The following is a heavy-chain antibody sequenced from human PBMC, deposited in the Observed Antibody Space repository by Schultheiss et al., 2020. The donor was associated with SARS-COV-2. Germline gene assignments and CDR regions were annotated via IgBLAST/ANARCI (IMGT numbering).Heavy chain of an antibody. CDR3: ARDLDFWPGYGMDV. D-gene: IGHD3-3*01. CDR1: GFTFDDYG. J-gene: IGHJ6*02. V-gene: IGHV3-7*01. CDR2: IKQDGSEK. Sequence: GESLKISCAASGFTFDDYGMSWVRQAPGKGLEWVANIKQDGSEKYYVDSVKGRFTISRDNAKNSLYLQMNSLRAEDTAVYYCARDLDFWPGYGMDVWGQGTTVTVSS.